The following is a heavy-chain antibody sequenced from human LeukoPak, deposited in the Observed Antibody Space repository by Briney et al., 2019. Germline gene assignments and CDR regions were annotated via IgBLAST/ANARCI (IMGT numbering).Heavy chain of an antibody. CDR2: INHSGST. Sequence: PSETLSLTCAVYGGSFSGYYWSWIRQPPGKGLEWIGEINHSGSTNYNPSLKSRVTISVDTSKNQFSLKLSSVTAADTAVYYCARHPYIAAAGYFDYWGQGTLVTVSS. V-gene: IGHV4-34*01. CDR1: GGSFSGYY. D-gene: IGHD6-13*01. CDR3: ARHPYIAAAGYFDY. J-gene: IGHJ4*02.